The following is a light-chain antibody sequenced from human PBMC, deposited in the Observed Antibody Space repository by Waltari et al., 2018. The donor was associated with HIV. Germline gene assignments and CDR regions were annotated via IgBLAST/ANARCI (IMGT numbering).Light chain of an antibody. Sequence: SYELTQPPSVSVSPGQTASITCSGDKLGDKYACWYQQKPSQSPVLVIDQDSKRPSGIPERFSGSNSGNTATLTISGTQAMDEADYYCQAWDSSTVVFGGGTKLTVL. CDR2: QDS. J-gene: IGLJ2*01. CDR1: KLGDKY. V-gene: IGLV3-1*01. CDR3: QAWDSSTVV.